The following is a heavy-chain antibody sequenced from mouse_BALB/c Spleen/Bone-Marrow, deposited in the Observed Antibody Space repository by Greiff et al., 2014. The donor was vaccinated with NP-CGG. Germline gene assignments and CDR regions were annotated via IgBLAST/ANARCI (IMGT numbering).Heavy chain of an antibody. J-gene: IGHJ3*01. CDR1: GYNFTSYW. V-gene: IGHV1-55*01. Sequence: VQLVESGAELVKPGTSVKLSCKASGYNFTSYWINWVKLRPGQGLEWIGDIYPGSGSTNYNEKFKSKPTLTVDTSSSTAYMQLSSLASEDSALYYCARFSQLGLLAYWGQGTLVTVSA. D-gene: IGHD3-1*01. CDR3: ARFSQLGLLAY. CDR2: IYPGSGST.